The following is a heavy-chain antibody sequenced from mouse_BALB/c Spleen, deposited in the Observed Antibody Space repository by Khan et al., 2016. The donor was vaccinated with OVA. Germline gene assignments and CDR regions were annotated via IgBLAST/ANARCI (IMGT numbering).Heavy chain of an antibody. CDR1: DYTFTSYW. J-gene: IGHJ3*01. V-gene: IGHV1-69*02. CDR3: ARSYYYGSSTWIAY. Sequence: QVQLQQPGAELVKPGASVKLSCKASDYTFTSYWMHWMKQRPGQGLEWIGEIDPSDTYTNYNQNFKGKATLTVDKSSSTAYMQLSSLTSEDSAVYYCARSYYYGSSTWIAYWGQGTLVTVSA. D-gene: IGHD1-1*01. CDR2: IDPSDTYT.